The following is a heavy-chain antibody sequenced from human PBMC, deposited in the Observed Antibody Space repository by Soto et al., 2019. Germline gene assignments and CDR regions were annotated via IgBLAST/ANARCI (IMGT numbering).Heavy chain of an antibody. D-gene: IGHD2-2*01. CDR2: IYYSGTT. CDR3: ARCSLVVVPAPGFDP. J-gene: IGHJ5*02. Sequence: PSETLSLTCTVSGGSISSGGYYWSWIRQHPGKGLEWIGYIYYSGTTYYNPSLKSRVTISADTSKNQFSLRSSSVSAADTALYYCARCSLVVVPAPGFDPWGRGTLVTVSS. V-gene: IGHV4-31*03. CDR1: GGSISSGGYY.